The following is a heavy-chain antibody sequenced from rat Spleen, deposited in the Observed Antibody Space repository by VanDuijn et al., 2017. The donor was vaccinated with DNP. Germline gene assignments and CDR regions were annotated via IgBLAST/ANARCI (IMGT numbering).Heavy chain of an antibody. D-gene: IGHD1-4*01. V-gene: IGHV5-22*01. CDR1: GFIISDYY. J-gene: IGHJ2*01. CDR2: ISYDGGRT. Sequence: EVQLVEAGGGLVQPGRSLKLSCAASGFIISDYYMAWVRQVPTKGLEWVAYISYDGGRTYNGDSVKGRFTISRDNAKTTLYLQMNSLRSEDTATYYCARHVLPLRVWDYWGQGVMVTVSS. CDR3: ARHVLPLRVWDY.